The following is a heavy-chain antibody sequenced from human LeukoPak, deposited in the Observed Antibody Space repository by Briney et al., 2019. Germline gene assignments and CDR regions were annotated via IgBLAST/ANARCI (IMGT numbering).Heavy chain of an antibody. CDR2: ISYDGSNK. Sequence: GGSLRLSCTASGFTFSSYGMHWVRQAPGKGLEWVAVISYDGSNKYYADSVKGRFTISRDNSKITLYLQMNSLKTEDTAVYYCTTGARSPSARFVSDYYYYMDVWGKGTTVTVSS. CDR1: GFTFSSYG. J-gene: IGHJ6*03. CDR3: TTGARSPSARFVSDYYYYMDV. V-gene: IGHV3-30*03. D-gene: IGHD6-6*01.